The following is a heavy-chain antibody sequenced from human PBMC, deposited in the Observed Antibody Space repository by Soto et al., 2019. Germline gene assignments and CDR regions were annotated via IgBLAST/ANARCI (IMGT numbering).Heavy chain of an antibody. V-gene: IGHV3-33*01. J-gene: IGHJ4*02. CDR1: GFTFSSHG. D-gene: IGHD1-26*01. CDR3: ARWSPDKVLDY. Sequence: QVQLVESGGGVVQPGRSLRVSCAASGFTFSSHGMHWVRQAPGKGLEWVAVIWYDGSNKYYGESVKGRVIISRDNYKNTVDLQMNSLRAEDTAIYYCARWSPDKVLDYWGQGTLVTVSS. CDR2: IWYDGSNK.